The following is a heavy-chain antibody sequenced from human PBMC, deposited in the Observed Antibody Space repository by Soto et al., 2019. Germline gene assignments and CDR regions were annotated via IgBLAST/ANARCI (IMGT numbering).Heavy chain of an antibody. V-gene: IGHV3-30-3*01. D-gene: IGHD6-25*01. CDR3: ARDQGMSGKYFDL. J-gene: IGHJ2*01. Sequence: QVQLVESGGGVVQPGRSLRLSCAASEFTFSNYAMHWVRQTPGKGLEWVAVISYDGSAKNYPDSVKGRFTNARDNSKNTLYLQMSSLRAEDTAVYYCARDQGMSGKYFDLWGRGTLVTVSS. CDR1: EFTFSNYA. CDR2: ISYDGSAK.